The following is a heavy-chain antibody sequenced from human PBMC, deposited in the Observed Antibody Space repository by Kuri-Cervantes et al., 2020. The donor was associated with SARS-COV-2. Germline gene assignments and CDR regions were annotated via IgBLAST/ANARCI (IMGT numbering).Heavy chain of an antibody. CDR2: ISYDGSNK. CDR1: GFTFSSYS. Sequence: GESLKISCAASGFTFSSYSMNWVRQAPGKGLEWVAVISYDGSNKYYADSVKGRFTISRDNSKNTLYLQMNSLRAEDTAVYYCARDLFGGGGYYYGMDVWGQGTTVTVSS. D-gene: IGHD4-23*01. CDR3: ARDLFGGGGYYYGMDV. J-gene: IGHJ6*02. V-gene: IGHV3-30*03.